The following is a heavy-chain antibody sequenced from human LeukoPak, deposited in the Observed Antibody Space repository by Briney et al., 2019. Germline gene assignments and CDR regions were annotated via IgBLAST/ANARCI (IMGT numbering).Heavy chain of an antibody. CDR1: GFTFSSYA. CDR3: AKEYCSSTSCSVFDP. D-gene: IGHD2-2*01. CDR2: ISGSGGST. Sequence: PGGSLRLSCAASGFTFSSYAMSWVRQAPRKGLEWVSAISGSGGSTYYADSVKGRFTISRDNSKNTLYLQMNSLRAEDTAVYYCAKEYCSSTSCSVFDPWGQGTLVTVSS. J-gene: IGHJ5*02. V-gene: IGHV3-23*01.